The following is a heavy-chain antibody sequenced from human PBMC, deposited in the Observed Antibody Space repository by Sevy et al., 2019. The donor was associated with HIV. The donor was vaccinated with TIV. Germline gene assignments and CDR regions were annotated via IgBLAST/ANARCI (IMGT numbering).Heavy chain of an antibody. J-gene: IGHJ6*02. CDR2: ISAYNGNT. Sequence: ASVKVSCKASGYTFTSYGISWVRQAPGQGLEWMGWISAYNGNTNYAQKLQGRVTMTTDTSTSTAYMERGSLGSDDTAVYYCALGIAAAGTSYYYYGMDVWGQGTTVTVSS. CDR3: ALGIAAAGTSYYYYGMDV. V-gene: IGHV1-18*01. CDR1: GYTFTSYG. D-gene: IGHD6-13*01.